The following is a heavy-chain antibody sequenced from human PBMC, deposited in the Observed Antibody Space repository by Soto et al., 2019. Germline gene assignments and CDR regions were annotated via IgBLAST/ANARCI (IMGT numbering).Heavy chain of an antibody. CDR1: GGSISSGGYY. CDR3: ARDSRRYRSALDGMDV. D-gene: IGHD6-19*01. J-gene: IGHJ6*02. CDR2: IYYSGST. V-gene: IGHV4-31*03. Sequence: PSETLSLTCTVSGGSISSGGYYWSWIRQHPGKGLEWIGYIYYSGSTYYNPSLKSRVTISVDTSKNQFSLKLSSVTAADTAVYYCARDSRRYRSALDGMDVWGQGTTVTVSS.